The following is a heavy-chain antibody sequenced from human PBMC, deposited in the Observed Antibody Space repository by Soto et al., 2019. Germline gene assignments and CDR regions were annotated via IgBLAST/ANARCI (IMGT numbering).Heavy chain of an antibody. CDR3: ASGSSYDILIGHVIKVLDY. D-gene: IGHD3-9*01. CDR1: GYTFTGYD. J-gene: IGHJ4*02. Sequence: GASVKVSCKASGYTFTGYDINWVRQATGQGLEWMGWMNPNSGNTGYAQKFQGRVTMTRNTSISTAYMELSSLRSEDTAVYYCASGSSYDILIGHVIKVLDYWGQGTLVTVSS. CDR2: MNPNSGNT. V-gene: IGHV1-8*01.